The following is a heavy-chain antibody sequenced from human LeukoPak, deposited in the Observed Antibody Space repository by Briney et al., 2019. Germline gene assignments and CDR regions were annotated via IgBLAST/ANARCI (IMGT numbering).Heavy chain of an antibody. CDR3: ARDRLPRLEPAYYFDY. V-gene: IGHV3-33*01. Sequence: GGSLRLSCAASGFTFSSYGMHWVRQAPGKGLEWVAVIWYDGSNKYYADSVKGRFTISRDNAKNSLYLQMNSLRAEDTAVYYCARDRLPRLEPAYYFDYWGQGTLVTVSS. D-gene: IGHD1-1*01. CDR2: IWYDGSNK. CDR1: GFTFSSYG. J-gene: IGHJ4*02.